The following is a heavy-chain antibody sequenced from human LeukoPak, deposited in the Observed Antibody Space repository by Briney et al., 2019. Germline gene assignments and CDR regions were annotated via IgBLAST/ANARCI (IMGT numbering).Heavy chain of an antibody. V-gene: IGHV5-51*01. CDR1: GYSFTTYW. D-gene: IGHD1-26*01. J-gene: IGHJ3*02. Sequence: GGSLRLSCESSGYSFTTYWIAWVRQMPGKGLEWMGIIYPGDSDIRYSPSFRGQVTISADNSISTAYLQWSRLKASDTAMYYCARSLLDSGTYNDAFDIWGQGTMVTVSS. CDR2: IYPGDSDI. CDR3: ARSLLDSGTYNDAFDI.